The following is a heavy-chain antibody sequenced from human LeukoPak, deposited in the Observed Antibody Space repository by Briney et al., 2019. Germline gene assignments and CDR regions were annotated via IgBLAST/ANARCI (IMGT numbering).Heavy chain of an antibody. V-gene: IGHV3-23*01. J-gene: IGHJ4*02. CDR2: ISGSGGST. D-gene: IGHD1-26*01. Sequence: GGSLRLSCAASGFTFSSYAMSWVRQAPGKGLEWVSAISGSGGSTYYADSVKGRFTISRDNSKNTLYLQMNSLRDEDTGVYYCAKDPYSGRYVDYWGPGTLGTLSS. CDR3: AKDPYSGRYVDY. CDR1: GFTFSSYA.